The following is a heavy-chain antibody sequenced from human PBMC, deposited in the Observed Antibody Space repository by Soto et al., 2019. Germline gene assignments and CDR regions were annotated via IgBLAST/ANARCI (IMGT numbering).Heavy chain of an antibody. CDR2: ISGSGGST. J-gene: IGHJ3*02. CDR3: AKGGPYDFWSGLDSTPGAFDI. D-gene: IGHD3-3*01. V-gene: IGHV3-23*01. CDR1: GFTFSSYA. Sequence: GGSLRLSCAASGFTFSSYAMSWVRQAPGKGLEWVSAISGSGGSTYYADSVKGRFTISRDNSKNTLYLQMNSLRAEDTAVYYCAKGGPYDFWSGLDSTPGAFDIWGQGTMVTVSS.